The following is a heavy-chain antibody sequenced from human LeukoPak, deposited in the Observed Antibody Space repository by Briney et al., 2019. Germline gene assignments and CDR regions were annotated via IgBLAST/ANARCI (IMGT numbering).Heavy chain of an antibody. CDR3: AKGSSGWRNYFDY. V-gene: IGHV3-23*01. D-gene: IGHD6-19*01. CDR1: GFTFSSYV. J-gene: IGHJ4*02. CDR2: ISGSGGST. Sequence: GGSLRLSCAASGFTFSSYVMSWVRQAPGKGLEWVSAISGSGGSTYYADSVKGRFTISRDNSKNTLYLQMNSLRAEDTAGFYCAKGSSGWRNYFDYGGPGTLVTVSS.